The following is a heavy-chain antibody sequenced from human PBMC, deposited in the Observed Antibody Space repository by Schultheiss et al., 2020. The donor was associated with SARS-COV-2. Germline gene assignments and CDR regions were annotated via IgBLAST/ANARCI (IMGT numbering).Heavy chain of an antibody. CDR3: AKGIYDTKRGAFDI. Sequence: GESLKISCAASGFPFSNYAMSWVRQAPGKGLERVSVFSVGDGSTYHADSVKGRFTISRDKSNNILYMQMNSLRAEDTAVYYCAKGIYDTKRGAFDIWGQGTMVTVSS. D-gene: IGHD3-22*01. V-gene: IGHV3-23*01. CDR1: GFPFSNYA. CDR2: FSVGDGST. J-gene: IGHJ3*02.